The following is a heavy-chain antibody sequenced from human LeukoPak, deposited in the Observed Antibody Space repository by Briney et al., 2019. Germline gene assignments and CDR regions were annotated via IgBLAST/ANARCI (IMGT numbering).Heavy chain of an antibody. CDR1: GFTFSSYA. CDR3: AKAGGTVMIHVYYFDY. Sequence: PGGSLRLSCAASGFTFSSYAMSWVRQAPGKGLGWVSAISGSGGSTYYADSVKGRFTISRDNSKNTLYLQMNSLRAEDTAVYYCAKAGGTVMIHVYYFDYWGQGTLVTVSS. J-gene: IGHJ4*02. CDR2: ISGSGGST. D-gene: IGHD4-17*01. V-gene: IGHV3-23*01.